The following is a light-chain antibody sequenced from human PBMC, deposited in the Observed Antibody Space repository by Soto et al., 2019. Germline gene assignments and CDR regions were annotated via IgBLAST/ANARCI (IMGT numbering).Light chain of an antibody. CDR2: AAS. Sequence: DIQMTQSPSSVSASLGDRVTITCRASQAISSRLAWYQQKPGKAPKLLIYAASSLKSGVPSRFSGSGSGTDFTLTISRLQPEEFSTYYCQQANSFPLTFGGGTMVEIK. CDR1: QAISSR. CDR3: QQANSFPLT. J-gene: IGKJ4*01. V-gene: IGKV1-12*01.